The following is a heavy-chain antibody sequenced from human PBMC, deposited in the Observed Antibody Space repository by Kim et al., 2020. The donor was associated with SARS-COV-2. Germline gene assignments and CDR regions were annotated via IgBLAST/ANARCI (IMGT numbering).Heavy chain of an antibody. V-gene: IGHV3-30-3*01. D-gene: IGHD3-3*01. CDR3: ARGYDFWSGYCGY. CDR1: GFTFSSYA. CDR2: ISYDGSNK. J-gene: IGHJ4*02. Sequence: GGSLRLSCAASGFTFSSYAMHWVRQAPGKGLEWVAVISYDGSNKYYADSVKGRFTISRDNSKNTLYLQMNSLRAEDTAVYYCARGYDFWSGYCGYWGQGT.